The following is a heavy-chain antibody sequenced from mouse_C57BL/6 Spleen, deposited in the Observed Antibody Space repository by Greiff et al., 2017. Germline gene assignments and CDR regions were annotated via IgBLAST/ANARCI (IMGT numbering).Heavy chain of an antibody. J-gene: IGHJ4*01. CDR2: FHPYNDDT. CDR3: AISDYYSNYGLAMDY. CDR1: GYTFTTYP. V-gene: IGHV1-47*01. D-gene: IGHD2-5*01. Sequence: QVQLKQSGAELVKPGASVKMSCKASGYTFTTYPIEWMKQNHGKSLEWIGNFHPYNDDTKYNEKFKGKATLTVEKSSSTVYLELSRLTSDDSAVYYCAISDYYSNYGLAMDYWGQGTSVTVSS.